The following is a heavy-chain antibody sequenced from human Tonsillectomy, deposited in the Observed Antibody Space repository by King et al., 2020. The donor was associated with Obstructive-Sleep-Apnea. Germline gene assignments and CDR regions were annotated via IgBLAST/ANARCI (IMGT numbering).Heavy chain of an antibody. J-gene: IGHJ5*02. CDR2: ITSSSCTI. Sequence: QLVQSGGGLVQPGGSLRLSCAASGSTFSSYSMNWVRQAPGKGLEWVSYITSSSCTIYYADTVKGRFTISRDNATNSLYMQMNSLRVEDTAVYYCARDSSGYSPWGQGTLVTVSS. CDR3: ARDSSGYSP. D-gene: IGHD3-22*01. CDR1: GSTFSSYS. V-gene: IGHV3-48*04.